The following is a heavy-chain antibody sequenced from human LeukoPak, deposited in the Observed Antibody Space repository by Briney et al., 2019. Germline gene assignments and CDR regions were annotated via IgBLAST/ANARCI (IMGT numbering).Heavy chain of an antibody. J-gene: IGHJ4*02. V-gene: IGHV1-46*01. D-gene: IGHD6-13*01. CDR2: INPSSGST. CDR1: GYTFTTYY. CDR3: ARGRIPATRSYFDY. Sequence: ASVKVSCKAPGYTFTTYYMHWVRQAPGQGLEWMGIINPSSGSTTYAQSFQGRVTMTRDTSTTTVYMELSSLRSEDTAVYYCARGRIPATRSYFDYWGQGTLVTVSS.